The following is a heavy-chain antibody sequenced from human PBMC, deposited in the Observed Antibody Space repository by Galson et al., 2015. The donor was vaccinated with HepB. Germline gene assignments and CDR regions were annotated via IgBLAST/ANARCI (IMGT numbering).Heavy chain of an antibody. J-gene: IGHJ3*02. V-gene: IGHV2-5*01. CDR3: AHLVVVTAIDGHNAFDI. Sequence: PALVKPTQTLTLTCTFSGFSLSTSGVGVGWIRQPPGKALEWLALIYWNDDKRYSPSLKSRLTITKDTSKNQVVLTMTNMDPVDTATYYCAHLVVVTAIDGHNAFDIWGQGTMVTVSS. CDR2: IYWNDDK. D-gene: IGHD2-21*02. CDR1: GFSLSTSGVG.